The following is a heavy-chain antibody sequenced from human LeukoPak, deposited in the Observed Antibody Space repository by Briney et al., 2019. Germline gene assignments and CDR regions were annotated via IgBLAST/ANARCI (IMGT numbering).Heavy chain of an antibody. D-gene: IGHD6-6*01. J-gene: IGHJ5*02. CDR3: AREARGYSSSLPSWFDP. CDR1: GFTFSSHS. CDR2: ISSSSSYI. V-gene: IGHV3-21*01. Sequence: PGGSLRLSCAASGFTFSSHSMNWVRQAPGKGLEWVSSISSSSSYIYYADSVKGRFTISRDNAKNSLYLQMNSLRAEDTAVYYCAREARGYSSSLPSWFDPWGQGTLVTVSS.